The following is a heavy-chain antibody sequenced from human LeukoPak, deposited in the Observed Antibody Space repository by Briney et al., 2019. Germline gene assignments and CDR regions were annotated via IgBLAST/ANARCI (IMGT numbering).Heavy chain of an antibody. J-gene: IGHJ4*02. CDR3: TRETITFDH. Sequence: GGCLRLSCAASGFSFSNYTMNWVRQAPGKGLEWVSSVSSSGYYIYYADSLKGRFTISRDNAKNSLYLQMSSLRAEDTAIYYCTRETITFDHWGQGTLVTVSS. CDR1: GFSFSNYT. CDR2: VSSSGYYI. V-gene: IGHV3-21*06. D-gene: IGHD1-14*01.